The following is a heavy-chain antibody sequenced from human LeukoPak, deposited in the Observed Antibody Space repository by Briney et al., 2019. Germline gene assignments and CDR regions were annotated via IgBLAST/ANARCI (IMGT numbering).Heavy chain of an antibody. Sequence: GGSLRLSCAASGFNFSDSVMNWVRQAPGKGLEWVSVISGSGGSTYYADSVRGRFSISRDNSKNTLYLQMNTLIAEDTAVYFCAEKAGSGWFWFDSWGQGTPVTVSS. D-gene: IGHD6-19*01. J-gene: IGHJ5*01. CDR3: AEKAGSGWFWFDS. CDR1: GFNFSDSV. CDR2: ISGSGGST. V-gene: IGHV3-23*01.